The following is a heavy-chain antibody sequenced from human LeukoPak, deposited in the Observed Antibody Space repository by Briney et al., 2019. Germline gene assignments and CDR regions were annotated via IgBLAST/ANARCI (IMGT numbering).Heavy chain of an antibody. D-gene: IGHD6-13*01. CDR3: AREAAAGYFDY. CDR1: GGSFSGYY. Sequence: SETLSLTCAVYGGSFSGYYWSWIRQPPGKGLEWIGEINHSGSTNYNPSLKSRVTISVDTSRNQFSLKLSSVTAADTAVYYCAREAAAGYFDYWGQGTLVTVSS. V-gene: IGHV4-34*01. J-gene: IGHJ4*02. CDR2: INHSGST.